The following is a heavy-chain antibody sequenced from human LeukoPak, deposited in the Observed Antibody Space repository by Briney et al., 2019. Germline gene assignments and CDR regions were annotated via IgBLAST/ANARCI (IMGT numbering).Heavy chain of an antibody. CDR3: AREYYDFWSGSLRFDY. D-gene: IGHD3-3*01. V-gene: IGHV4-34*01. CDR2: INHSGST. Sequence: PSETLSLTCAVYGGSFSGYYWSWIRQPPGKGLEWIGEINHSGSTNYNPSLKSRVTISVDTSKNQFSLKLSSVTAADTAVYYCAREYYDFWSGSLRFDYWGQGTLVTVSS. CDR1: GGSFSGYY. J-gene: IGHJ4*02.